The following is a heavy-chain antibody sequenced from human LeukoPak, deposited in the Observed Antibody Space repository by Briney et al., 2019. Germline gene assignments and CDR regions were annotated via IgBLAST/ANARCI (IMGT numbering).Heavy chain of an antibody. D-gene: IGHD6-19*01. CDR1: GFTFSSYA. J-gene: IGHJ4*02. V-gene: IGHV3-23*01. CDR3: AKERGNIAVGLDY. CDR2: ISDSGGST. Sequence: GGSLRLSCAASGFTFSSYAISWVRQAPGKGLEWVSSISDSGGSTYYADSVKGRFTISRDFSKNTLYVQMNSLRAEDTAVYYCAKERGNIAVGLDYWGQGTLVSVSS.